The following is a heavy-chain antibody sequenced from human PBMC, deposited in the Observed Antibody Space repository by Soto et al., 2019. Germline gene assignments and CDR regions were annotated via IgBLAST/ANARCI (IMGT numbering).Heavy chain of an antibody. CDR3: AKEIWDPIVCYGRRLDP. J-gene: IGHJ5*02. D-gene: IGHD2-15*01. CDR1: GGSMSSFY. CDR2: VFYSGST. Sequence: VQLQESGPGLAKPSETLSLTCTVSGGSMSSFYWSWIRQPPGKGLEWIGNVFYSGSTIYNPSLKSRVTISVDTSKSQFSLTLSSVTAADTAVYYCAKEIWDPIVCYGRRLDPWGQGTLVTVSS. V-gene: IGHV4-59*01.